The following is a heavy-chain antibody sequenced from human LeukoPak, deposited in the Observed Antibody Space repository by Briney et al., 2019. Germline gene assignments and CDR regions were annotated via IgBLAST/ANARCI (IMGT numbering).Heavy chain of an antibody. V-gene: IGHV3-7*01. CDR1: GFTFSSYE. Sequence: PGGSLRLSCAASGFTFSSYEMNWVRQTPGKGLEWVANIKQDGSAKYYEDSVKGRFSISRDNAKNSLSLQMNSLRVEDTAVYYCARGPNKAALYYSDFWGQGTLVTVSS. CDR2: IKQDGSAK. J-gene: IGHJ4*02. D-gene: IGHD6-6*01. CDR3: ARGPNKAALYYSDF.